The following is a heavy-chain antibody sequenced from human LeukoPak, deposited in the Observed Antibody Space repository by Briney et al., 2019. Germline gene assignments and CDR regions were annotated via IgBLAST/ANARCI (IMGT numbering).Heavy chain of an antibody. CDR2: ISSNGGST. D-gene: IGHD3-16*02. V-gene: IGHV3-64*01. Sequence: GGSLRLSCAASGFTFSSYAMHWVRQAPGKGLEYVSAISSNGGSTYYANSVKGRFTISRDNSKNTLYLQMGSLRAEDMAVYYCARDPDYVWGSYRYTYPDYWGQGTLVNVSS. CDR1: GFTFSSYA. J-gene: IGHJ4*02. CDR3: ARDPDYVWGSYRYTYPDY.